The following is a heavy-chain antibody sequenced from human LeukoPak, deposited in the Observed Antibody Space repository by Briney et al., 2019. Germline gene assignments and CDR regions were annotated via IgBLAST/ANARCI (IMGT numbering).Heavy chain of an antibody. J-gene: IGHJ3*02. CDR2: IRYDGSNK. D-gene: IGHD3-3*01. V-gene: IGHV3-30*02. CDR3: ASGPRRSKYYDSMTHFDI. CDR1: GFTFSSYG. Sequence: PGGSLRLSCAASGFTFSSYGMHWVRQAPGKGLEWVAFIRYDGSNKYYADSVKGRFTISRDNSKNTLYLQMNSLRAEDTAVYYCASGPRRSKYYDSMTHFDIWGQGTMVTVSS.